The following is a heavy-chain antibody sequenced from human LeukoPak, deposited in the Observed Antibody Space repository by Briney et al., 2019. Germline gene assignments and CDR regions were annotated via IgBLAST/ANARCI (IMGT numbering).Heavy chain of an antibody. D-gene: IGHD3-22*01. CDR1: GGSISSYY. J-gene: IGHJ3*02. V-gene: IGHV4-59*01. CDR2: IYYSGST. CDR3: ARSAYYYDSSVDAFDI. Sequence: SETLSLTCTVSGGSISSYYWSWIRQPPGKGLEWIGYIYYSGSTNYNPSLKSRVTISVDTSKNQFSLKLSSVTAADTAVYYCARSAYYYDSSVDAFDIWGQGTMVTVSS.